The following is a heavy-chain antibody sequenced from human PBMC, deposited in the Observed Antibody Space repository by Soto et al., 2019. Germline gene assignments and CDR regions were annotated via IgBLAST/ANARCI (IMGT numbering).Heavy chain of an antibody. D-gene: IGHD3-10*01. CDR3: AREGFRGVVGYSGMDV. V-gene: IGHV3-7*01. CDR1: GFTFSSYW. Sequence: EVQLVESGGGLVQPGGSLRLSCAASGFTFSSYWMSWVRQAPGKGLEWVANIKQEGSEKYYVDSVKGRLTISRDNAQNSLYMQMKSVRAEETGVYYFAREGFRGVVGYSGMDVGGQGPTVTVSS. J-gene: IGHJ6*02. CDR2: IKQEGSEK.